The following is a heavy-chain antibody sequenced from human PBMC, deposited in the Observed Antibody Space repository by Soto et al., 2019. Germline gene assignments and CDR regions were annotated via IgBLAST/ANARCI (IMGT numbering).Heavy chain of an antibody. CDR3: TTDTSLYDSSGYPSY. CDR1: GFTFSNAW. Sequence: PGGSLRLSCAASGFTFSNAWMSWVRQAPGKGLEWVGRIKSKTDGGTTDYAAPVKGRFTISRDDSKNTLYLQMNSLKTEDTVVYYCTTDTSLYDSSGYPSYWGQGTLVTVSS. V-gene: IGHV3-15*01. CDR2: IKSKTDGGTT. D-gene: IGHD3-22*01. J-gene: IGHJ4*02.